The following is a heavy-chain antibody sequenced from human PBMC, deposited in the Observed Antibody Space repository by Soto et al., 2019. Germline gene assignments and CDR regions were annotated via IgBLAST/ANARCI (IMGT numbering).Heavy chain of an antibody. CDR3: ARDRNPSAYIGLSY. D-gene: IGHD3-10*01. Sequence: QVQLVESGGGLVKPGGSLRLSCAASGFTFNDHYMSWVRQAPGKGLEWISFISDGGSEIYYADSVRGRFTISRDNAKNSLPLQMNSLRPEDTAVYYCARDRNPSAYIGLSYWGQGATVTVSS. J-gene: IGHJ6*02. V-gene: IGHV3-11*01. CDR1: GFTFNDHY. CDR2: ISDGGSEI.